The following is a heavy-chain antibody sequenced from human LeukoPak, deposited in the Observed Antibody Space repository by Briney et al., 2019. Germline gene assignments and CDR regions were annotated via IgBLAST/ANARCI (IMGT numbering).Heavy chain of an antibody. D-gene: IGHD6-13*01. CDR2: IYTSGST. J-gene: IGHJ6*03. CDR3: AREVWYSTEPYYYYYMDV. Sequence: SETLSLTCTVSGGSISSYYWSWIRQPAGKGLEWIGRIYTSGSTNYNPSLKSRVTMSVDTSKNQFSLKLSSVTAADTAVYYCAREVWYSTEPYYYYYMDVWGKGTTVTVSS. V-gene: IGHV4-4*07. CDR1: GGSISSYY.